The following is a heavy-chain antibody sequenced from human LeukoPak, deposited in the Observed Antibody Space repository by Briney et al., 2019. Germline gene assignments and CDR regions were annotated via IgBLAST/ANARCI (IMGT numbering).Heavy chain of an antibody. V-gene: IGHV3-20*04. CDR3: ARALYDTSGYYYAGFDY. CDR1: GFTFDDYG. D-gene: IGHD3-22*01. CDR2: INWNGGST. Sequence: GGSLRLSCAASGFTFDDYGMSWVRQAPGKGLEWVSGINWNGGSTGYADSVEGRFTISRDNAKNSLYLQMNSLRAEDTAVYYCARALYDTSGYYYAGFDYWGQGTLVTVSS. J-gene: IGHJ4*02.